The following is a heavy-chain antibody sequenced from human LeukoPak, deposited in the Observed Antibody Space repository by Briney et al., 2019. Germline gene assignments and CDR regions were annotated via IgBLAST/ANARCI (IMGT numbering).Heavy chain of an antibody. Sequence: PSETLSLTCTVSGGSISSYYWSWIRQPPGKGLEWIGYTYYSGSTNYNPSLKSRVTISVDTSKNQFSLKLSSVTAADTAVYYCARQYSSSWTFDYWGQGTLVTVSS. J-gene: IGHJ4*02. CDR3: ARQYSSSWTFDY. V-gene: IGHV4-59*12. CDR2: TYYSGST. D-gene: IGHD6-13*01. CDR1: GGSISSYY.